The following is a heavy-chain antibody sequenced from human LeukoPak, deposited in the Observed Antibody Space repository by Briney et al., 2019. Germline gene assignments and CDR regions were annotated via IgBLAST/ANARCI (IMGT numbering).Heavy chain of an antibody. V-gene: IGHV4-34*01. D-gene: IGHD1-26*01. CDR3: ARGKGRGWTFDY. Sequence: PSETLSLTCAVYGXSFSGYYWTWLRQPPGKGLELIGEINHSGSTNYNPSLKSRVTISVDPSKNQFSPKLSSVTAADTAVYYCARGKGRGWTFDYWGQGTLVTVSS. CDR2: INHSGST. J-gene: IGHJ4*02. CDR1: GXSFSGYY.